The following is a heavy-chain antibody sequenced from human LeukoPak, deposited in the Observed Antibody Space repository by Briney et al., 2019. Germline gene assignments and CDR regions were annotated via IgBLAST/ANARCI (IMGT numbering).Heavy chain of an antibody. CDR3: AKLVGAMVRGTPTN. Sequence: GRSLRLSCAASGFTFSSYGMHWVRQAPGKGLEWVAVISYDGSNKYYADSVKGRFTISRDNSKNTLYLQMNSLRAEDTAVYYCAKLVGAMVRGTPTNWGQGTLVTVSS. V-gene: IGHV3-30*18. D-gene: IGHD3-10*01. J-gene: IGHJ4*02. CDR2: ISYDGSNK. CDR1: GFTFSSYG.